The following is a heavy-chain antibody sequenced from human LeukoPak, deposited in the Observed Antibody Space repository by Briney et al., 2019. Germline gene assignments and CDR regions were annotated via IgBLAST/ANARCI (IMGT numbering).Heavy chain of an antibody. V-gene: IGHV1-2*02. D-gene: IGHD3-10*01. J-gene: IGHJ6*03. CDR2: INPNSGGT. CDR1: GYTFTGYY. CDR3: ARQLLWFGDYYMDV. Sequence: ASVKVSCKASGYTFTGYYMHWVRRAPGQGLGWMGWINPNSGGTNYAQKFQGRVTMTRDTSISTAYMELSRLRSDDTAVYYCARQLLWFGDYYMDVWGKGTTVTVSS.